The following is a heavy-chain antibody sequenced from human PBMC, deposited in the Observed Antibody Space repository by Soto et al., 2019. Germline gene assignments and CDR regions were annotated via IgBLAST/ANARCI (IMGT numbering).Heavy chain of an antibody. D-gene: IGHD5-18*01. Sequence: PSETLSLTCTVSGGSVSSGSYYWSWIRQPPGKGLEWIGYIYYSGSTNYNPSLKSRVTISVDTSKNQFSLKLSSVTAADTAVYYCATTGYSHYNWFDPWGQGTLVTVSS. CDR2: IYYSGST. V-gene: IGHV4-61*01. CDR3: ATTGYSHYNWFDP. J-gene: IGHJ5*02. CDR1: GGSVSSGSYY.